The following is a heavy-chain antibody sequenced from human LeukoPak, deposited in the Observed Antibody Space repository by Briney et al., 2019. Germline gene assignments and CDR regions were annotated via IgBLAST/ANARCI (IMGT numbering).Heavy chain of an antibody. D-gene: IGHD6-6*01. J-gene: IGHJ4*02. V-gene: IGHV5-51*01. CDR1: GYSFTSYW. CDR3: ATQSLAARPRPYYFDY. CDR2: IYPGNSDT. Sequence: GESLKISCKGSGYSFTSYWFCCVRQMPGKGLECLGTIYPGNSDTRYSPSFQGQVTISADKSISTAYLQWSSLKASDTAMYYCATQSLAARPRPYYFDYWGQGTLVTVSS.